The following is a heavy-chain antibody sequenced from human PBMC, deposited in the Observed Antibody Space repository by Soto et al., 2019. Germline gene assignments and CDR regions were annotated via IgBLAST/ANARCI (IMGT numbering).Heavy chain of an antibody. Sequence: QVQLVQSGADVKKPGASVKVSCKASGYTFTSYGISWVRQAPGHGLEWMGWISGYNAKTSYAQNFQARVTMTTDTSTITAYMELRGLRSDDTAVYSCARGLFGVVITTPVDHWGQGTLVTVS. CDR1: GYTFTSYG. CDR3: ARGLFGVVITTPVDH. D-gene: IGHD3-3*01. V-gene: IGHV1-18*01. J-gene: IGHJ4*02. CDR2: ISGYNAKT.